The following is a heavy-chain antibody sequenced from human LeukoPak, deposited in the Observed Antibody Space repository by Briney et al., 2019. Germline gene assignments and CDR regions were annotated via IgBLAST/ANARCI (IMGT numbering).Heavy chain of an antibody. CDR1: GYTFTGYY. J-gene: IGHJ6*02. D-gene: IGHD3-3*01. CDR2: INPNSGGT. CDR3: ARVSRLIFGYGMDV. Sequence: ASVKVSCKASGYTFTGYYMHWVRQAPGQGLEWMGWINPNSGGTNYAQKFQGRVTMTRDTSISTAYMELSRLRSDDTAVYYCARVSRLIFGYGMDVWGQGTTVTVSS. V-gene: IGHV1-2*02.